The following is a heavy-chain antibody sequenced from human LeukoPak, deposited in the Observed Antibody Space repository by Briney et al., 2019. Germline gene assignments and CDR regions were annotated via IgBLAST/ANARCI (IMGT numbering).Heavy chain of an antibody. Sequence: GGSLRLSCAASGFTFSSYAIHWVRQAPGKGLEWVALISYDGSNKYYADSVKGRFTISRDKSKNTLYLQMNSLRAEDTAVYYCARVLRYCSGGNCYSGGLGYMDVWGKGTTVTISS. V-gene: IGHV3-30*04. CDR2: ISYDGSNK. CDR3: ARVLRYCSGGNCYSGGLGYMDV. CDR1: GFTFSSYA. D-gene: IGHD2-15*01. J-gene: IGHJ6*03.